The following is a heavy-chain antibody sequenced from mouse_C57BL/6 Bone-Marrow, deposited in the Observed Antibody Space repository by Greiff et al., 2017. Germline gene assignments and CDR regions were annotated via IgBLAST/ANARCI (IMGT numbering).Heavy chain of an antibody. CDR2: IHPNSGST. CDR3: ASPSGRSWFAY. D-gene: IGHD2-10*02. CDR1: GYTFTSYW. Sequence: QVQLQQPGAELVKPGASVKLSCKASGYTFTSYWMHWVKQRPGQGLEWIGMIHPNSGSTNYNEKFKSKATLTVDKSSSTAYMQLSSLPSEDSAVYYCASPSGRSWFAYWGQGTLVTVSA. J-gene: IGHJ3*01. V-gene: IGHV1-64*01.